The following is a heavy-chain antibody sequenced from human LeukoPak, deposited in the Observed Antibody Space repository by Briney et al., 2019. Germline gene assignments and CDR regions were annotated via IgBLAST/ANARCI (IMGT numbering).Heavy chain of an antibody. CDR1: GFTLSDYG. Sequence: PGGSLRLSCAASGFTLSDYGMHWVRQAPGKGLEWVSLIRYDGSNKYYADSVKGRFTISKDTSKNTLYLQMNSLRAEDTALYYCARDRAMVVGSSWYYDYWGQGTLVTVSS. CDR2: IRYDGSNK. CDR3: ARDRAMVVGSSWYYDY. D-gene: IGHD5-18*01. V-gene: IGHV3-30*02. J-gene: IGHJ4*02.